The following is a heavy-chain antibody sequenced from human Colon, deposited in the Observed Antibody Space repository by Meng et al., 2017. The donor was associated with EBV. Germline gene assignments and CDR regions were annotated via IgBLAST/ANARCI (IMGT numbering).Heavy chain of an antibody. V-gene: IGHV4-34*01. D-gene: IGHD2-8*01. J-gene: IGHJ5*02. Sequence: QGQLQQGGEGLVKPSETLSLTCGVYGGSLSGYYWSWIRQTPGKGLEWIGEINHSGTINYNPSLRSRVTISVDRSNNQFSLRLSSVTAADTAVYYCARGGGVIKGLVTWFDPWGQGTLVTVSS. CDR1: GGSLSGYY. CDR2: INHSGTI. CDR3: ARGGGVIKGLVTWFDP.